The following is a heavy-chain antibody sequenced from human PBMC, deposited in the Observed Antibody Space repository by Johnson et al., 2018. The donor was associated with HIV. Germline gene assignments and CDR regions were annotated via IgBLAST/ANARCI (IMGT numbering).Heavy chain of an antibody. V-gene: IGHV3-66*01. J-gene: IGHJ3*02. CDR2: IYSGGST. CDR1: RFTVSSNY. Sequence: VQLVESGGGLVQPGGSLRLSCAASRFTVSSNYMNWVRQAPGKGLEWVSIIYSGGSTYYADSVNGRFTISRDNAKNSLYLQMNSLRAEDTALYYCARYSGSYYTIAFDIWGQGTMVTVSS. D-gene: IGHD1-26*01. CDR3: ARYSGSYYTIAFDI.